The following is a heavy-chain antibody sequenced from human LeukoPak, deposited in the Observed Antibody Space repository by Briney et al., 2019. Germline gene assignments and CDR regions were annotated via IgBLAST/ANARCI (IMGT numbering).Heavy chain of an antibody. D-gene: IGHD3-16*01. Sequence: PSETLSLTCTVSGYSISSGYYWGWIRQPPGKGLEWIGSIYHSGSTYYNPSLKSRVTISVDTSKNQFSLKLSSVTAADTAVYYCASESGGSSAFDYWGQGTLVTVSS. CDR1: GYSISSGYY. CDR2: IYHSGST. CDR3: ASESGGSSAFDY. V-gene: IGHV4-38-2*02. J-gene: IGHJ4*02.